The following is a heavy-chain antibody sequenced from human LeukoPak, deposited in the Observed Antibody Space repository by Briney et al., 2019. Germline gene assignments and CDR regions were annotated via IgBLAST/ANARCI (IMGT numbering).Heavy chain of an antibody. D-gene: IGHD2-8*01. CDR3: ARDNGDY. CDR1: GGSISTYY. J-gene: IGHJ4*02. CDR2: IYHSGNT. Sequence: SETLSLTCTVSGGSISTYYWSWIRQPPGKGLEWIGYIYHSGNTNYNPSLKSRVTISVDTSKNQFSLKLSSVTAADTAVYYCARDNGDYWGQGTLVTVSS. V-gene: IGHV4-59*12.